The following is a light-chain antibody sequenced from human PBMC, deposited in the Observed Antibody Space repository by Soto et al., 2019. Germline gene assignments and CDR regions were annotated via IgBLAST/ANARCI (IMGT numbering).Light chain of an antibody. V-gene: IGLV2-14*01. J-gene: IGLJ3*02. Sequence: QSALTQPASVSGSPGQSITISCTGTSSDVGGYNYVSWYQQHPGKAPQLMIFEVNNRPSGVSNRFSGSKSDNTASLTIAGLEAEDEADYYCSSYSSSSTLWVVGGGTKLTVL. CDR2: EVN. CDR3: SSYSSSSTLWV. CDR1: SSDVGGYNY.